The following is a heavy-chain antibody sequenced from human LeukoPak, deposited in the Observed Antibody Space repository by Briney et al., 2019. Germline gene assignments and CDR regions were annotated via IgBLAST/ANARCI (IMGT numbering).Heavy chain of an antibody. J-gene: IGHJ4*02. CDR1: GFTFDDYA. CDR2: ISWNSGSI. CDR3: ARVAMTGIDFDY. D-gene: IGHD6-19*01. V-gene: IGHV3-9*01. Sequence: GGSLRLSCAASGFTFDDYAIHWVRQAPGKGLEWVSGISWNSGSIGYADSVKGRFTISRDNAKNSLDLQMNSLRADDTAVYYCARVAMTGIDFDYWGQGTLVTVSS.